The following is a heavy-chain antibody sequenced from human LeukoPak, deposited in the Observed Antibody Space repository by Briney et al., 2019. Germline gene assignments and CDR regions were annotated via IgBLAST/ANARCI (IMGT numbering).Heavy chain of an antibody. J-gene: IGHJ6*03. D-gene: IGHD2-2*01. V-gene: IGHV4-38-2*02. CDR3: ARHPRGYCSSTSCYRNYYYYYMDV. Sequence: SETLSLTCTVSGYSISSGYYWSWIRQPPGKGLEWIGEINHSGSTNYNPSLKSRVTISVDTSKNQFSLKLSSVTAADTAVYYCARHPRGYCSSTSCYRNYYYYYMDVWGKGTTVTISS. CDR1: GYSISSGYY. CDR2: INHSGST.